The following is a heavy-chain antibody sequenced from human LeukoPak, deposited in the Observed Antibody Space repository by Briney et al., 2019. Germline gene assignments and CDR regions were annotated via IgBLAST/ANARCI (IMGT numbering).Heavy chain of an antibody. D-gene: IGHD3-10*01. Sequence: GGSLRLSCAASGFTFSSYAMHWVRQAPGKGLEWVAVISYDGSNKYYADSVKGRFTISRDNSKNTLYLQMNSLRAEDTAVYYCARSLLWFGELSRYYFDYWGQGTLVTVSS. J-gene: IGHJ4*02. V-gene: IGHV3-30-3*01. CDR2: ISYDGSNK. CDR3: ARSLLWFGELSRYYFDY. CDR1: GFTFSSYA.